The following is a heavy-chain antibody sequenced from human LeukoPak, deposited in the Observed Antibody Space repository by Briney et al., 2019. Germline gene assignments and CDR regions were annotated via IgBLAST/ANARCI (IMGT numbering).Heavy chain of an antibody. Sequence: GGSLRLSCAASRFTFSNYWMTWVRQAPGKGLEWVANIKEDGSETYYVDSVKGRFSISRDNAKNSLYLQMTNLRAEDTAVYYCARGPIYYYYYMDFWGKGTTVTISS. J-gene: IGHJ6*03. CDR1: RFTFSNYW. CDR2: IKEDGSET. V-gene: IGHV3-7*01. D-gene: IGHD2-21*01. CDR3: ARGPIYYYYYMDF.